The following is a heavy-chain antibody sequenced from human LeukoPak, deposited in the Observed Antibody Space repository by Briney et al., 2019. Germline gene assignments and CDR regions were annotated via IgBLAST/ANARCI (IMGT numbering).Heavy chain of an antibody. CDR2: ISGSGHRT. CDR1: GFTFRIYA. D-gene: IGHD2-2*01. Sequence: PGGSLRLSCAASGFTFRIYAMIGLPEAPGKGREGVSTISGSGHRTYYADSVKGQFTISRDNSKNTLHLQLNSLRADDTAVYPCAKGRSGVSSAAINYWGQGTLVTVSS. J-gene: IGHJ4*02. V-gene: IGHV3-23*01. CDR3: AKGRSGVSSAAINY.